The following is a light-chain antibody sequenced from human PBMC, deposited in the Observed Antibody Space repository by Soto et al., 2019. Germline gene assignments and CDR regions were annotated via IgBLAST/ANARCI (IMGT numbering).Light chain of an antibody. Sequence: EIVLTQSPVTLSLSPGERATLSCRASQSVSSYLAWYQQKPGQAPRLIIYGAFKRATGIPARFSGSGSGTDFTPTISSLEPQDSAVYYCQQRNIWPTVTFGHGTRLEIK. J-gene: IGKJ5*01. CDR1: QSVSSY. CDR3: QQRNIWPTVT. V-gene: IGKV3-11*01. CDR2: GAF.